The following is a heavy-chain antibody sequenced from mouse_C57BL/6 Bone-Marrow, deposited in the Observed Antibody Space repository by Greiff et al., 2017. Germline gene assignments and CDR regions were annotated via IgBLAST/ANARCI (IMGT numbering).Heavy chain of an antibody. V-gene: IGHV1-55*01. CDR3: ASNWDDY. CDR2: LYPGSGST. CDR1: GYTFTSYW. Sequence: QVQLQQPGAELVKPGASVKMSCKASGYTFTSYWITWVKQRPGQGLEWIGDLYPGSGSTNYNEKFKGKATLTADKSSRTAYMELRSLTSEDSAVYFCASNWDDYWGQGTTLTVSS. D-gene: IGHD4-1*01. J-gene: IGHJ2*01.